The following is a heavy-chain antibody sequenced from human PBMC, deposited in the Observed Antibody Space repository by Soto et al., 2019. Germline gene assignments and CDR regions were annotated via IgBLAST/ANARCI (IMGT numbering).Heavy chain of an antibody. D-gene: IGHD3-10*01. CDR3: ARQNIFMVRGVRDYGMDV. CDR2: IYPGDSDT. CDR1: GYIFTSYW. V-gene: IGHV5-51*01. Sequence: PGESLKISCKGSGYIFTSYWIGWVRQMPGKGLEWMGIIYPGDSDTRYSPSFQGQVTISADKSISTAYLQWSSLKASDTAMYYCARQNIFMVRGVRDYGMDVWGQGSTVTVSS. J-gene: IGHJ6*02.